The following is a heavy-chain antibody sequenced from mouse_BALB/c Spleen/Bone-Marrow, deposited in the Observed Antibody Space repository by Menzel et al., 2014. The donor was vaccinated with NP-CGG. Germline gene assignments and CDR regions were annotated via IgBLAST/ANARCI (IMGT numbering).Heavy chain of an antibody. CDR1: GFTFSSYA. D-gene: IGHD2-4*01. Sequence: EVHLVEPGGGLVKPGGSLKLSCAASGFTFSSYAMSWVRPTPEKRLEWVATISSGGSYTYYPDSVKGRFTISRDNAKNTLYLQMSSLRSEDTAMYYCARKSYYDYDGRPWFAYWGQGTLVTVSA. CDR3: ARKSYYDYDGRPWFAY. CDR2: ISSGGSYT. V-gene: IGHV5-9-3*01. J-gene: IGHJ3*01.